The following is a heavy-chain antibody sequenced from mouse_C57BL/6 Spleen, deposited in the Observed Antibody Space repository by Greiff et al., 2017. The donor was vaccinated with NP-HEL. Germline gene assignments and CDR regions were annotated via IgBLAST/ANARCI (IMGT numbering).Heavy chain of an antibody. V-gene: IGHV5-9*01. CDR3: ARRRNYDYDDWYFDV. D-gene: IGHD2-4*01. CDR2: ISGGGGNT. CDR1: GFTFSSYT. Sequence: EVMLVESGGGLVKPGGSPKLSCAASGFTFSSYTMSWVRQTPEKRLEWVATISGGGGNTYYPDSVKGRFTISRDNAKNTLYLQMSSLRSEDTALYYCARRRNYDYDDWYFDVWGTGTTVTVSS. J-gene: IGHJ1*03.